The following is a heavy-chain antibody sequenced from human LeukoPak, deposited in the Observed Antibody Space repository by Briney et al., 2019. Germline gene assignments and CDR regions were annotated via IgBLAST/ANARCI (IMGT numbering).Heavy chain of an antibody. Sequence: VASVKVSCKASGYTFTSYDINWVRQATGQGLEWMGWMNPNSGNTGYAQKFQGRVTMTRNTSISTAYMELSSLRSEDTAVYYCARSFSSSWYVYYYYMDVWGKGTTVTISS. J-gene: IGHJ6*03. CDR3: ARSFSSSWYVYYYYMDV. D-gene: IGHD6-13*01. V-gene: IGHV1-8*01. CDR2: MNPNSGNT. CDR1: GYTFTSYD.